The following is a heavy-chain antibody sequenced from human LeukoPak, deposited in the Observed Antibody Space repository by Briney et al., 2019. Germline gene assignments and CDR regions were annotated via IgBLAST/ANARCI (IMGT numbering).Heavy chain of an antibody. Sequence: GGSLRLSCSASGFVFTIYTMYWVRQAPGKGPEYVSTISGSGNGFSIYYADSVKGRFTISRDDSKNTLYLQMNSLRAEDTAVYYCAKSGPLVTTASYYYYGMDVWGQGTTVTVSS. CDR3: AKSGPLVTTASYYYYGMDV. CDR2: ISGSGNGFSI. V-gene: IGHV3-64*04. D-gene: IGHD4-11*01. CDR1: GFVFTIYT. J-gene: IGHJ6*02.